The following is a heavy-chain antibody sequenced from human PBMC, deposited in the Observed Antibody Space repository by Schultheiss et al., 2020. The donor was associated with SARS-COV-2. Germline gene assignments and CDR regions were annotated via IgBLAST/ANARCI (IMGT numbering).Heavy chain of an antibody. CDR2: INQSGST. D-gene: IGHD2/OR15-2a*01. Sequence: SETLSLTCAVYGGSFSGYYWSWLRQPPGKGLEWIGEINQSGSTNYNPSLKSRVTISVDTSKNQFSLKLSSVTAADTAVYYCARAPSSTLIANWFDTWGQGTLVTVSS. J-gene: IGHJ5*02. CDR3: ARAPSSTLIANWFDT. V-gene: IGHV4-34*01. CDR1: GGSFSGYY.